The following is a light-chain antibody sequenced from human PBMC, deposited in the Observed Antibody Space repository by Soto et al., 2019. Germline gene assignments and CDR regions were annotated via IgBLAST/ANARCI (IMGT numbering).Light chain of an antibody. V-gene: IGLV2-14*01. CDR3: ISYTGSSTSYV. CDR2: GVS. CDR1: RSDIGSYNY. Sequence: QSVLTQPXSVSGSPGQSITISCSGTRSDIGSYNYVAWYQQFPGKTPKILIYGVSNRPSGVSSRFSGSKSGNTASLTISGLQAEDEADYYCISYTGSSTSYVFGSGTKVTVL. J-gene: IGLJ1*01.